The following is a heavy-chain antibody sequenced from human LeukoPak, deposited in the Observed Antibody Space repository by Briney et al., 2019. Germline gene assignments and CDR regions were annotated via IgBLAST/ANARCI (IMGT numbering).Heavy chain of an antibody. J-gene: IGHJ5*02. D-gene: IGHD3-10*01. Sequence: GGSLRLSCAASGFTFSSYGMHWVRQAPGKGLEWVAFIQYDGSNKNYADSVKGRFTISRENSKNSLYLQMNSLRAEDTAVYYCARPLMYYYGSETYFWFDPWGQGTLVTVSS. CDR1: GFTFSSYG. CDR3: ARPLMYYYGSETYFWFDP. V-gene: IGHV3-30*19. CDR2: IQYDGSNK.